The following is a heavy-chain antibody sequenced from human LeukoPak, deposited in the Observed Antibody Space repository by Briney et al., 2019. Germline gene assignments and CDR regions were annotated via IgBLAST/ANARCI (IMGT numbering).Heavy chain of an antibody. D-gene: IGHD3-22*01. V-gene: IGHV3-23*01. CDR2: ISDSGGRT. CDR3: AKRGVVIRVILVGFHKEAYYFDS. J-gene: IGHJ4*02. Sequence: GGSLRLSCAVSGITLSNYGMSWVRQAPGKGLEWVAGISDSGGRTNYADSVKGRFTIPRDIAKNTLYLQMNSLRAEDTAVYFCAKRGVVIRVILVGFHKEAYYFDSWGQGALVTVSS. CDR1: GITLSNYG.